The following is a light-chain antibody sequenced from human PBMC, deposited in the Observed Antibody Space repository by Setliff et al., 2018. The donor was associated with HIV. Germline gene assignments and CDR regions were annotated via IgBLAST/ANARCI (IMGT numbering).Light chain of an antibody. CDR1: TSNIGTPYD. V-gene: IGLV1-40*01. CDR2: RDN. Sequence: QSALTQPPSVSGAPGQTVTISCSGTTSNIGTPYDVHWYQQVPGTAPKLLIYRDNNRPSGVPDRFSGSKSGTSASLAIAGLQAEDEADYYCNSHTGSSAGYVFGTGTKVTV. J-gene: IGLJ1*01. CDR3: NSHTGSSAGYV.